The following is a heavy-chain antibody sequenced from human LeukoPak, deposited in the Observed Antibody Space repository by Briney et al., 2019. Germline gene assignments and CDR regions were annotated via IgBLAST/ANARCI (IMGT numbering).Heavy chain of an antibody. J-gene: IGHJ4*02. D-gene: IGHD2-15*01. CDR2: LSSSGSAF. CDR3: ARESSSGGSCYD. CDR1: GFTFRSYE. Sequence: GGSLRLSCEDSGFTFRSYEMNWVRQAPGKGLEWIAYLSSSGSAFSYADSVKGRFTIARDNAKNSVYLEMNSLRAEDTAVYYCARESSSGGSCYDWGQGTLVTVSS. V-gene: IGHV3-48*03.